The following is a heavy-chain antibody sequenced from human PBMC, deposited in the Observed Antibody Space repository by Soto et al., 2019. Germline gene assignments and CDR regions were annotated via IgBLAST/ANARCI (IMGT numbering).Heavy chain of an antibody. CDR3: ARDYRGIPWYQLLFY. CDR2: INAGNGNT. J-gene: IGHJ4*02. CDR1: GYTFTSYA. Sequence: ASVKVSCKASGYTFTSYAMHWVRQAPGQRLEWMGWINAGNGNTKYSQKFQGRVTITRDTSASTAYMELSSLRSEDTAVYYCARDYRGIPWYQLLFYWGQGTLVTVSS. D-gene: IGHD2-2*01. V-gene: IGHV1-3*01.